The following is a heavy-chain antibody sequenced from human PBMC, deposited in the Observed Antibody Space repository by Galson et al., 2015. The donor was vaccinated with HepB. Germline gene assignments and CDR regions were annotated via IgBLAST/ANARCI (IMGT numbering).Heavy chain of an antibody. CDR1: GYTFTGYY. CDR3: ARDHDGRAAYYDFWSGYYVYYYYYMDV. V-gene: IGHV1-2*02. D-gene: IGHD3-3*01. J-gene: IGHJ6*03. Sequence: SVKVSCKASGYTFTGYYMHWVRQAPGQGLEWMGWINPNSGGTNYAQKFQGRVTMTRDTSISTAYMELSRLRSDDTAVYYCARDHDGRAAYYDFWSGYYVYYYYYMDVWGKGTTVTVSS. CDR2: INPNSGGT.